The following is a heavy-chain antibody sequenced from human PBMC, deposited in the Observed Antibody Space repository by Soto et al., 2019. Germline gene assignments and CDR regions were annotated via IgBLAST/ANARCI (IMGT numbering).Heavy chain of an antibody. D-gene: IGHD3-10*01. CDR3: ARGGWTTYYSPFFDY. J-gene: IGHJ4*02. CDR1: GFSLSTSGVG. CDR2: IYWDDDK. V-gene: IGHV2-5*02. Sequence: QITLKESGPTLVKPTQTLTLTCTFSGFSLSTSGVGVGWIRQPPGKALEWLALIYWDDDKRYSPSLESRLTITKDTSKNQVVLTLTKLDTVDTATYYCARGGWTTYYSPFFDYWGQGTLVTVSS.